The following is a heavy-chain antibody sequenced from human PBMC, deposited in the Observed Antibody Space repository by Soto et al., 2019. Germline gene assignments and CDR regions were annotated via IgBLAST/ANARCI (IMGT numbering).Heavy chain of an antibody. CDR3: ARDLRNGGWGSILNY. Sequence: QVQLVQSGAEVKKPGASVKVSCKASGYFFSNYVIHWVLQAPGQSFEWMGWINAGDGSTKYSREFQDRLSIARDTSATTAYMEVSSMRSEDTAMYYCARDLRNGGWGSILNYWGQGTLVTVSS. J-gene: IGHJ4*02. CDR2: INAGDGST. D-gene: IGHD6-19*01. V-gene: IGHV1-3*01. CDR1: GYFFSNYV.